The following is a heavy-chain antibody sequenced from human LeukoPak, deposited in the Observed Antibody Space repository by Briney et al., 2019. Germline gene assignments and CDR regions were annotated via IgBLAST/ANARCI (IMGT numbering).Heavy chain of an antibody. CDR3: ARDWGVSARPGYMDV. CDR1: GGSISNYY. J-gene: IGHJ6*03. Sequence: PSETLSLTCTVSGGSISNYYWSWIRQPPGKGLEWIGYIYYSGSTKYNPSLKSRVTISVDTSKNQFSLRLSSATAADTAVYYCARDWGVSARPGYMDVWGKGTTVTVSS. V-gene: IGHV4-59*01. CDR2: IYYSGST. D-gene: IGHD6-6*01.